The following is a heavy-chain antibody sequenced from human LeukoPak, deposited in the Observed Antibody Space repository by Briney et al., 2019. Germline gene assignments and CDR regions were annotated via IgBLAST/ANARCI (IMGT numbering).Heavy chain of an antibody. D-gene: IGHD1-26*01. V-gene: IGHV3-30*18. J-gene: IGHJ4*02. CDR3: AKEGVWEWELDY. CDR2: ISYDGSNK. Sequence: PGGSLRLSCAASGFTFSSYGMHWVRQAPGKGLEWVAVISYDGSNKYYADSVKGRFTISRDNSKNTLYLQMNSLRAEDTAVYYCAKEGVWEWELDYWGQGTLVTVSS. CDR1: GFTFSSYG.